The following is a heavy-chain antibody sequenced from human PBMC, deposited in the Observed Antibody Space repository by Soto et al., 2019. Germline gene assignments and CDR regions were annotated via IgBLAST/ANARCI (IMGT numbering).Heavy chain of an antibody. J-gene: IGHJ5*02. CDR3: ARDRGYCSGGSCYVRWFDP. CDR1: GYTFTSYA. Sequence: GASVKVSCKASGYTFTSYAMHWVRQAPGQRLEWMGWINAGNGNTKYSQKFQGRVTITRDTSASTAYMELSSLRSEDTAVYYCARDRGYCSGGSCYVRWFDPWGQGTLVTVSS. D-gene: IGHD2-15*01. V-gene: IGHV1-3*01. CDR2: INAGNGNT.